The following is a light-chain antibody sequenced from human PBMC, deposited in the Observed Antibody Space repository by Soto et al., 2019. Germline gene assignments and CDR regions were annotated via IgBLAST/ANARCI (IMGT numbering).Light chain of an antibody. CDR3: QQSYSTPRS. J-gene: IGKJ1*01. CDR2: AAS. Sequence: DIQMTQSPSSLSASVGDRVSITCRASQSISNYLTWYQQKPGKAPKILMYAASSLQSGVPSRFVGSGSGTDFALTISSLQPGEFAMSFCQQSYSTPRSFGQGTMVEIK. CDR1: QSISNY. V-gene: IGKV1-39*01.